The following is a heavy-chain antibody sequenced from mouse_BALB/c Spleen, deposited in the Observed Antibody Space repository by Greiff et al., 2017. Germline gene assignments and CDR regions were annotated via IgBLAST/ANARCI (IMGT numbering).Heavy chain of an antibody. CDR2: ISYSGST. J-gene: IGHJ3*01. CDR3: ARREDYGSPFAY. D-gene: IGHD1-1*01. Sequence: EVKLQESGPSLVKPSQTLSLTCSVTGDSITSGYWNWIRKFPGNKLEYMGYISYSGSTYYNPSLKSRISITRDTSKNQYYLQLNSVTTEDTATYYCARREDYGSPFAYWGQGTLVTVSA. V-gene: IGHV3-8*02. CDR1: GDSITSGY.